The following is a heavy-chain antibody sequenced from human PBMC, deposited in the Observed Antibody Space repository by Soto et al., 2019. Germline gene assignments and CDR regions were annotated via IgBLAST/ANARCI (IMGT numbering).Heavy chain of an antibody. CDR3: ARDPGFGFGYSYAYAMDV. Sequence: SVKVSCKASGYTFRNYGISWVRQGPGQGLEWMGWISGYNGNTHYEEKVQDRIKMTTDTSSSTTYLELRSLRSDDTAVYFCARDPGFGFGYSYAYAMDVWGQGTTVTVSS. V-gene: IGHV1-18*01. CDR2: ISGYNGNT. D-gene: IGHD5-18*01. CDR1: GYTFRNYG. J-gene: IGHJ6*02.